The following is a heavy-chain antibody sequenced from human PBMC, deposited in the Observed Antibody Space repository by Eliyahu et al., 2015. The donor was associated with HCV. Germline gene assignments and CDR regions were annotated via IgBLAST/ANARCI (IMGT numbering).Heavy chain of an antibody. CDR2: ISSSGSTI. Sequence: QVQLVESGGGLVKPGGSLRLSCAASGFXFSYYXMXWIRQAPGKGLEWVSYISSSGSTIYYADSVKGRFTISRDNAKNSLYLQMNSLRAEDTAVYYCARDRQKYSSSWILHDAFDIWGQGTMVTVSS. D-gene: IGHD6-13*01. V-gene: IGHV3-11*01. CDR3: ARDRQKYSSSWILHDAFDI. CDR1: GFXFSYYX. J-gene: IGHJ3*02.